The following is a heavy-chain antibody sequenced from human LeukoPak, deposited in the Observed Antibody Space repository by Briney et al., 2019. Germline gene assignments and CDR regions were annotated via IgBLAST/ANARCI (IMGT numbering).Heavy chain of an antibody. V-gene: IGHV4-39*06. J-gene: IGHJ4*02. Sequence: NPSETLSLTCTVSGDSISTTSYFWAWFRQPPGEGLEWIGEINHSGSTNYNPSLKSRVTISVDTSKNQFALKLSSVTAADTAVYYCARRQMTPSFDYWGQGTLVTVSS. CDR1: GDSISTTSYF. D-gene: IGHD2-15*01. CDR2: INHSGST. CDR3: ARRQMTPSFDY.